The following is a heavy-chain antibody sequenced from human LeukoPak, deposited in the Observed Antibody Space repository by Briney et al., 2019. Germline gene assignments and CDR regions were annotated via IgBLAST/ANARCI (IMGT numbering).Heavy chain of an antibody. D-gene: IGHD1-26*01. J-gene: IGHJ3*02. Sequence: GGSLRLSCAASGFTVSSNYMSWVRQAPGKGLEWVLVIYSGGSTYYADSVKGRFTISRDNSKNTLYLQMNSLRAEDTAVYYCARASGSYFQDRGAFDIWGQGTMVTVSS. V-gene: IGHV3-66*01. CDR2: IYSGGST. CDR3: ARASGSYFQDRGAFDI. CDR1: GFTVSSNY.